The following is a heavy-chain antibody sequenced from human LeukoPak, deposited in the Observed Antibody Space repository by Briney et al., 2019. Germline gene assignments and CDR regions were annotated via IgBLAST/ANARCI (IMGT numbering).Heavy chain of an antibody. J-gene: IGHJ4*02. Sequence: ASVTVSCKASGYTFIDYYMHWVRRAPGQGFEWMGWINPNDGDTNYAQKFQGRVTMTRDTSISTAHMEVSRLRSDDTAVYYCARANFLSCSSSTCLFDYWGQGTLVTVSS. CDR2: INPNDGDT. CDR1: GYTFIDYY. CDR3: ARANFLSCSSSTCLFDY. D-gene: IGHD2-2*01. V-gene: IGHV1-2*02.